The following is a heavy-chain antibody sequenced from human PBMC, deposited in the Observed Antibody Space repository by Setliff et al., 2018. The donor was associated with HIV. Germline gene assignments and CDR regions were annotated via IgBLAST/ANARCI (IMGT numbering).Heavy chain of an antibody. Sequence: PSETLSLTCTVSGGSITSTTYYWTWIRQSAGKGLEWIGHIYITGDTDYNPSLKSHVTISVDTSKNQFSLTLTSVTATDTAVYYCARHAAGDSVSPISSWFDPWGQGTLVTVSS. D-gene: IGHD4-17*01. V-gene: IGHV4-61*09. CDR1: GGSITSTTYY. J-gene: IGHJ5*02. CDR2: IYITGDT. CDR3: ARHAAGDSVSPISSWFDP.